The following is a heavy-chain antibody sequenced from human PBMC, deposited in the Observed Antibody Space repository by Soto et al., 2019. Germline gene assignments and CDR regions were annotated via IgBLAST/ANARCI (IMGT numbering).Heavy chain of an antibody. D-gene: IGHD7-27*01. CDR2: IIPIFGTA. CDR1: GGTFSSYS. V-gene: IGHV1-69*13. Sequence: SVKVSCKASGGTFSSYSISWVRQAPGQGLAWMGGIIPIFGTANYAQKFQGRVTITADEAQSTAYMELSSLRSEDTAVYYCASDHGGNWGISDNWGQGTLVTVSS. CDR3: ASDHGGNWGISDN. J-gene: IGHJ4*02.